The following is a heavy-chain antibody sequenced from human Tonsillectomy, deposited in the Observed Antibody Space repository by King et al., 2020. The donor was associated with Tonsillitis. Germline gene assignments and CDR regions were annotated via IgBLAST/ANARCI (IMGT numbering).Heavy chain of an antibody. CDR3: ATRTGFSGYDSFFEF. J-gene: IGHJ4*02. CDR2: IDPSDSYI. D-gene: IGHD5-12*01. CDR1: GYRFSNYL. V-gene: IGHV5-10-1*01. Sequence: QLVQSGAEVKKPGESLRISCKGSGYRFSNYLITWVRQMPGKGLEWMGRIDPSDSYINYSPSFQGHVTISADKSINTAYLQWSSLKASDTAIYYCATRTGFSGYDSFFEFWGQGTLVTVSS.